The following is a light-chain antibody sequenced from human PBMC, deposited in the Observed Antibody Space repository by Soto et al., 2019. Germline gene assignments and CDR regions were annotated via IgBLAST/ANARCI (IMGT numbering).Light chain of an antibody. Sequence: DIPMTQSPSSLSASVGDRVTITFRASQGISNYLAWYQQKPGKVPKLLIYAASTLQSGVPSRVSGSGAGTDFTLTISSLQPEDVATYYCQEYNSAPWKFGQGTKVEIK. V-gene: IGKV1-27*01. CDR2: AAS. CDR1: QGISNY. J-gene: IGKJ1*01. CDR3: QEYNSAPWK.